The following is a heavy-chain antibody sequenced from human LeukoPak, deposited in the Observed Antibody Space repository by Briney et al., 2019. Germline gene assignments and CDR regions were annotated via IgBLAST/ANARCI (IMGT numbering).Heavy chain of an antibody. CDR3: AKTYSSSWYVSNWFDP. J-gene: IGHJ5*02. CDR2: ISGSGGST. D-gene: IGHD6-13*01. CDR1: GFTFSSYA. V-gene: IGHV3-23*01. Sequence: GGSLRLSCAASGFTFSSYAMSWVRQAPGKGLEWVSAISGSGGSTYYADSVKGRFTISRDNSKNTLYLQMNSLRAEDTAVYYCAKTYSSSWYVSNWFDPWGQGTLVTVSS.